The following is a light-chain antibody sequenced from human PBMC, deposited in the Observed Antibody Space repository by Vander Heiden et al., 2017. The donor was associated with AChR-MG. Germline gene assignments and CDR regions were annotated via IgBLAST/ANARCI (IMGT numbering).Light chain of an antibody. CDR1: GGSIASNY. Sequence: NFVLTQPHSVSESPGKTVTIPCTRSGGSIASNYVQWYQPRPGSAPTTVIFEDNHRPSGVPDRFSGSIDSSSNSASLIISGLKTEDEADYYCQSYDDTNHGVFGGGTKLTVL. J-gene: IGLJ2*01. CDR3: QSYDDTNHGV. V-gene: IGLV6-57*03. CDR2: EDN.